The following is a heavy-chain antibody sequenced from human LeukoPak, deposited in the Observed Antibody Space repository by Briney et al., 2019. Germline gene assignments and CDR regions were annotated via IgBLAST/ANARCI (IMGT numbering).Heavy chain of an antibody. D-gene: IGHD3-16*01. CDR3: ARRAELGMRYFDS. Sequence: ASVKVSCKASGYTFTSYYMHWVRQAPGRGLEWMGIINPSGGSTSYAQKFQGRVTMTRDMSTSTVYMELSSLRSEDTAVYYCARRAELGMRYFDSWGQGALVTVSS. CDR1: GYTFTSYY. V-gene: IGHV1-46*01. J-gene: IGHJ4*02. CDR2: INPSGGST.